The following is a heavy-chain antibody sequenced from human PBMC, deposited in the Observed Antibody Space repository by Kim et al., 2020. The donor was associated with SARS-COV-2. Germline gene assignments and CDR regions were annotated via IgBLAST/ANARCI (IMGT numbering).Heavy chain of an antibody. CDR3: ARDGPPGAPWDLVPFYYYYGMDV. Sequence: GGSLRLSCAASGFTFSSYGMHWVRQAPGKGLEWVAVISYDGSNKYYADSVKGRFTISRDNSKNTLYLQMNSLRAEDTAVYYCARDGPPGAPWDLVPFYYYYGMDVWGQGTTVTVSS. D-gene: IGHD7-27*01. CDR1: GFTFSSYG. V-gene: IGHV3-30*03. J-gene: IGHJ6*02. CDR2: ISYDGSNK.